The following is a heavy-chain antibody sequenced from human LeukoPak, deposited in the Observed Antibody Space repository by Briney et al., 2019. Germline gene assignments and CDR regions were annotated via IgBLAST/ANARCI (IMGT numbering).Heavy chain of an antibody. Sequence: GGSLRLSCSASGFTLSNYWIHWVRQAPGKGLVWVSRINTDGSSTNYADSVRGRFTVSRDNAKNTLYLQVNSLRVEGTAVYYCARVIGWDEPFDLWGHGTLVTVSS. D-gene: IGHD1-26*01. CDR3: ARVIGWDEPFDL. CDR2: INTDGSST. CDR1: GFTLSNYW. V-gene: IGHV3-74*01. J-gene: IGHJ3*01.